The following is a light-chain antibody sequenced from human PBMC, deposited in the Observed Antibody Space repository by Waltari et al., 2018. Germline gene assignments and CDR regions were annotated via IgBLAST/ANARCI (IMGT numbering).Light chain of an antibody. CDR1: SSDAGGYHS. Sequence: QSALTQPASVSGSPGQSITISCTGTSSDAGGYHSVSWYQQHPGKAPKLMIDDVTKRPSGVSDRFSGSKSGNTASLTISGLQAEDEADYYCNSYTSSSTLWVFGGGTKLTVL. CDR2: DVT. J-gene: IGLJ3*02. CDR3: NSYTSSSTLWV. V-gene: IGLV2-14*01.